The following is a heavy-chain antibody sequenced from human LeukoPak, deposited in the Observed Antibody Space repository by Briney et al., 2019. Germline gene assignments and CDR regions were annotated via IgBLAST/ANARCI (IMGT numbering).Heavy chain of an antibody. CDR2: INWNGGST. J-gene: IGHJ4*02. V-gene: IGHV3-20*04. CDR1: GFTFSSHG. CDR3: ARSYCSGGSCYSDTFDY. Sequence: GGSLRLSCAASGFTFSSHGMHWVRQAPGKGLEWVSGINWNGGSTGYADSVKGRFTISRDNAKNSLYLQMNSLRAEDTALYYCARSYCSGGSCYSDTFDYWGQGTLVTVSS. D-gene: IGHD2-15*01.